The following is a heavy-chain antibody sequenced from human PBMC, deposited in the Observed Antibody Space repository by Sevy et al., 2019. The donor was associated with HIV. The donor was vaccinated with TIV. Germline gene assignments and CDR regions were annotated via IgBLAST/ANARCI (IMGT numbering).Heavy chain of an antibody. Sequence: GGSLRLSCAASGFTFTDYAMNWVRQAPGKGLEWVSCISGSGGSTFYADSVKGRFTISRDNSKNTLYLQMNSLRAEDTAVYYCAKDYYVGSVYYPQGAFDIWGQGTMVTVSS. J-gene: IGHJ3*02. V-gene: IGHV3-23*01. CDR3: AKDYYVGSVYYPQGAFDI. D-gene: IGHD3-22*01. CDR1: GFTFTDYA. CDR2: ISGSGGST.